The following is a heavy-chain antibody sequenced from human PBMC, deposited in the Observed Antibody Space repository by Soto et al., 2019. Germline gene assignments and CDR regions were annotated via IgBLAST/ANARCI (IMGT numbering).Heavy chain of an antibody. CDR1: GFTFSSYA. J-gene: IGHJ4*02. V-gene: IGHV3-30-3*01. Sequence: QVQLVESGGGVVQPGRSLRLSCAASGFTFSSYAMHWVRQAPGKGLEWVAVISYDGSNKYYADSVKGRFTISRDNSKNTLYLKMNSLRAEDTAVYYCARDIGKIAVAAYYFDYWGQGTLVTVSS. CDR2: ISYDGSNK. CDR3: ARDIGKIAVAAYYFDY. D-gene: IGHD6-19*01.